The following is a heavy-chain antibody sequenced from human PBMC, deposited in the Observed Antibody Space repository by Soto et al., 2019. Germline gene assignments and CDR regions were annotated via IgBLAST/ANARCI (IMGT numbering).Heavy chain of an antibody. V-gene: IGHV3-48*01. D-gene: IGHD2-15*01. CDR1: GFTFSSYS. CDR2: ISSSSSTI. J-gene: IGHJ3*01. Sequence: EVQLVESGGGLVKPGGSLRLSCAASGFTFSSYSMNWVRQAPGKGLEWVSYISSSSSTIYYADSVKGRFTISRDNAKKCWSRQRNSLSAEDTVVYYCARVPTTTSCLCGSCYRDDDFDFWGQGSLVTVSS. CDR3: ARVPTTTSCLCGSCYRDDDFDF.